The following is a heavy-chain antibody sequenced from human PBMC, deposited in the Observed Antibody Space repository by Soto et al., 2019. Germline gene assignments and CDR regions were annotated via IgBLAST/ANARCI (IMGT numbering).Heavy chain of an antibody. CDR3: ARLGAYYQAMDS. CDR1: GGSVSSSSYS. D-gene: IGHD3-22*01. J-gene: IGHJ4*02. V-gene: IGHV4-39*01. CDR2: IYSSENT. Sequence: SETLSLTCTVSGGSVSSSSYSWGWIRQSPGKGLEWIGTIYSSENTYYNPSLLSRVTISVDTSKNEFSLRLSSVTAADTAVYYCARLGAYYQAMDSWGRGTLVTVSS.